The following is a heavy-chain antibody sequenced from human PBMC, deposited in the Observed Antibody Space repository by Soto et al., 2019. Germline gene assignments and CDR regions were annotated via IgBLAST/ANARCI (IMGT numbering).Heavy chain of an antibody. V-gene: IGHV1-18*01. J-gene: IGHJ3*02. CDR1: GYTFPSYG. CDR3: SRVWGVAVAAVDAFDI. CDR2: ISAYNGNT. Sequence: QVQLVQSGAEVKKPGASVKVSCKASGYTFPSYGISWVRQAPGQGLEWMGWISAYNGNTNYAQKLHGRVTMPTDTSTSTAYMELRSLISDDTAVYYCSRVWGVAVAAVDAFDIWCQGTMVTVSS. D-gene: IGHD6-19*01.